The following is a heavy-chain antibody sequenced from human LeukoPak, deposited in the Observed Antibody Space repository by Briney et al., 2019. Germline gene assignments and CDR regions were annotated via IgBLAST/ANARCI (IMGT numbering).Heavy chain of an antibody. J-gene: IGHJ4*02. V-gene: IGHV3-23*01. Sequence: SGGSLRLSCAASGFTVSSNYMSWVRQAPGKGLEWVSAISGSGGSTYYADSVKGRFTISRDNSKNTLYLQMNSLRAEDTAVYYCAKDFIVVVTAAFDYWGQGTLVTVSS. CDR2: ISGSGGST. D-gene: IGHD2-21*02. CDR1: GFTVSSNY. CDR3: AKDFIVVVTAAFDY.